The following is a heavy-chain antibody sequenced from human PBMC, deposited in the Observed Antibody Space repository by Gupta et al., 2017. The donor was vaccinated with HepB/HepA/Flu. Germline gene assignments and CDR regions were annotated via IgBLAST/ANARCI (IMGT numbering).Heavy chain of an antibody. Sequence: QIKLVQSGAEVKKPGDSVKVSCKTYGYTFSIYGISWVRQAPGQGLEWMGWVSAYHGHTKCAQNFQDRVSMKTEKTTNTASMELRSLRSDDTAIYYGAKTKLGIQSSASEYWGQGTLVTVSS. CDR2: VSAYHGHT. J-gene: IGHJ4*02. CDR3: AKTKLGIQSSASEY. V-gene: IGHV1-18*01. D-gene: IGHD5-24*01. CDR1: GYTFSIYG.